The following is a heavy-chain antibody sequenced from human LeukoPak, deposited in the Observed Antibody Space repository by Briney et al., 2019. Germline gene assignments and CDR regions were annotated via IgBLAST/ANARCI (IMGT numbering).Heavy chain of an antibody. J-gene: IGHJ5*02. CDR3: AKGRDKYQLLSKNWFDP. D-gene: IGHD2-2*01. V-gene: IGHV3-9*01. Sequence: GGSLRLSCAAPGFTFDDYAMHWVRQAPGKGLEWVSGISWNSGSIGYADSVKGRFTISRDNAKNSLYLQMNSLRAEDTALYYCAKGRDKYQLLSKNWFDPWGQGTLVTVSS. CDR1: GFTFDDYA. CDR2: ISWNSGSI.